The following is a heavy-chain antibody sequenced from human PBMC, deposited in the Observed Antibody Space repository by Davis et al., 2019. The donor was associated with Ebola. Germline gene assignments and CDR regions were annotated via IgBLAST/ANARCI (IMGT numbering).Heavy chain of an antibody. J-gene: IGHJ4*02. CDR2: ISYDGSNK. CDR1: GFTFSSYG. Sequence: GESLKISCAASGFTFSSYGMHWVRQAPGKGLEWVAVISYDGSNKYYADFVKGRFTISRDNSKNTLYLQMNSLRAEDTAVYYCARVLGGVYIAARGFDYWGQGTLVTVSS. V-gene: IGHV3-30*19. D-gene: IGHD6-6*01. CDR3: ARVLGGVYIAARGFDY.